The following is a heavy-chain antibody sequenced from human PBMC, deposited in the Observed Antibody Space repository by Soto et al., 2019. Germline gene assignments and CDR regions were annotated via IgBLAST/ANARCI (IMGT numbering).Heavy chain of an antibody. Sequence: GGSLRLSCAASGFTFSSYGMHWARQAPGKGLEWVAVIWYDGSNKYYADSVKGRFTISRDNSKNTLYLQMNSLRAEDTAVYYCAREKYCSSTSCFHGQFDPWGQGTLVTVSS. D-gene: IGHD2-2*01. CDR1: GFTFSSYG. J-gene: IGHJ5*02. CDR3: AREKYCSSTSCFHGQFDP. V-gene: IGHV3-33*01. CDR2: IWYDGSNK.